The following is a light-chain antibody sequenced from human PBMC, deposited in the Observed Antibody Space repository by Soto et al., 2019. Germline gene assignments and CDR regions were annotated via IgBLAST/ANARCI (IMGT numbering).Light chain of an antibody. J-gene: IGLJ2*01. CDR3: SLSYSGPRAGVI. CDR2: DTS. V-gene: IGLV7-46*01. CDR1: TGTVTSGHY. Sequence: QAVVTQEPSLTVSPGGTVTLTCGSSTGTVTSGHYPYWFQQKPGQAPRTLIYDTSNKHSWTPARFSGSLLGGKAALTLSGAQAEDEAEYYCSLSYSGPRAGVIFGGGTKLTVL.